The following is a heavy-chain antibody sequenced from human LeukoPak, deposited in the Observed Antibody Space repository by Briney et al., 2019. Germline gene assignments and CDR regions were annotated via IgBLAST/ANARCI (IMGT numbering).Heavy chain of an antibody. CDR1: GGSFSGYY. D-gene: IGHD1-26*01. Sequence: SETLSLTCAVYGGSFSGYYWSWFRQPPGKGLEWVGEINHSGSTNYNPCLKSRVTISVDTSKNQFSLKRSSVTAADTAVYYCARGPFRLQWELLMNYYYYGMDVWGQGTTVTVSS. V-gene: IGHV4-34*01. CDR3: ARGPFRLQWELLMNYYYYGMDV. CDR2: INHSGST. J-gene: IGHJ6*02.